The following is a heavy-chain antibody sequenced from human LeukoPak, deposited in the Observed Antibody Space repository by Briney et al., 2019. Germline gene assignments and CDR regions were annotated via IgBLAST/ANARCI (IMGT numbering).Heavy chain of an antibody. Sequence: APVKVSCKASGYTFTGYYMHWVRQAPGQGLEWMGWINPNSGGTNYAQKFQGWVTMTRDTSISTAYMELSRLRSDDTAVYYCAREVADPYYFDYWGQGTLVTVSS. J-gene: IGHJ4*02. V-gene: IGHV1-2*04. CDR3: AREVADPYYFDY. CDR2: INPNSGGT. CDR1: GYTFTGYY. D-gene: IGHD5-12*01.